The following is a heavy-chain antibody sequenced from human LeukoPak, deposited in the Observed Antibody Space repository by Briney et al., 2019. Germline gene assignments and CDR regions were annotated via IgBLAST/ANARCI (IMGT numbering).Heavy chain of an antibody. V-gene: IGHV4-61*02. CDR3: ARRQDGHDY. CDR1: GVSITNTFYY. CDR2: IYTTGST. J-gene: IGHJ4*02. Sequence: SETLSLTCTVSGVSITNTFYYWNWLRQPAGKGLEWIGRIYTTGSTNYNPSLKSRVTISLDTARNQFSLKLSSVTAADTAVYYCARRQDGHDYWGQGTLVTVSS.